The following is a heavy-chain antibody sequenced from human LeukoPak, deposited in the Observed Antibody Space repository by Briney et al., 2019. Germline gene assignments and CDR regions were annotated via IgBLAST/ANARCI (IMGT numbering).Heavy chain of an antibody. D-gene: IGHD3-22*01. CDR1: GFTFSSYS. CDR3: ARGREVVVTILYFHY. Sequence: PGGSLRLSCAASGFTFSSYSMNWVRQAPGKGLEWVASISSSSSYIYYADSVKGRFTISRDNAKNSLYLQMNSLRAEDTAVYYCARGREVVVTILYFHYWGQGTLVTVSS. J-gene: IGHJ4*02. V-gene: IGHV3-21*01. CDR2: ISSSSSYI.